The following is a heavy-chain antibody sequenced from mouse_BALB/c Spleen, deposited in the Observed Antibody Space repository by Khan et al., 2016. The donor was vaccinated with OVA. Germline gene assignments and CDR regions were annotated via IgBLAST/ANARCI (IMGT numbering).Heavy chain of an antibody. CDR3: TSHGSTFTWFAY. J-gene: IGHJ3*01. Sequence: QVQLQQSGAELAKPGASVKMSCKASGYTFTNYWMHWVKQRPGQGLEWIGYIDPTTGYTEYNQKFKDKATLTADKSSSTAYMELRSLPSEDAACYYCTSHGSTFTWFAYWGQGTLVTVSA. CDR1: GYTFTNYW. V-gene: IGHV1-7*01. D-gene: IGHD1-1*01. CDR2: IDPTTGYT.